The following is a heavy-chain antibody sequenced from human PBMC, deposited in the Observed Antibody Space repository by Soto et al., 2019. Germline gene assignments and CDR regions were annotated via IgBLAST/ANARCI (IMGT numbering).Heavy chain of an antibody. J-gene: IGHJ6*02. V-gene: IGHV3-23*01. CDR2: IGESGTPT. CDR3: ARYIPGVRYSGMDV. CDR1: EFTFSSYA. D-gene: IGHD2-2*01. Sequence: GLPLSHSCAAAEFTFSSYARKWVRKAPGKGLEWVSLIGESGTPTYYADSVKGRFTISRDNSGNTLFLEMYSLRAEDTAVYYCARYIPGVRYSGMDVWGHGTTVTVSS.